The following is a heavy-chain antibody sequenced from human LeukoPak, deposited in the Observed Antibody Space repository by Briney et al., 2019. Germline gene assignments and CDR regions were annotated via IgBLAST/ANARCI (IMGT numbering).Heavy chain of an antibody. CDR2: IFYSGST. CDR1: GGTISTSNYY. D-gene: IGHD3-16*01. J-gene: IGHJ3*02. V-gene: IGHV4-39*07. CDR3: AHHGGGTIRLAAFDI. Sequence: SETLSLTCTVSGGTISTSNYYWGWIRQPPGKGLEWIGNIFYSGSTYYGPSLKSRLTISLDTTRNQFSLKLNSVPAADTAIYYGAHHGGGTIRLAAFDIWGEGTMVTVSS.